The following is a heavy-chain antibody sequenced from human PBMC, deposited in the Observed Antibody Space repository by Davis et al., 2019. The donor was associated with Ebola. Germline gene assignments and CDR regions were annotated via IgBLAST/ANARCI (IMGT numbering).Heavy chain of an antibody. D-gene: IGHD3-10*01. Sequence: SETLSLTCTVSGYSISSGYYWGWIRQPPGKGLEWIGSTYHSGSPYYNPSLKSRVTISVDTSKNQFSLKLSSVTAADTAVYYCARDGVSLLWFGELSKVNWFDPWGQGTLVTVSS. CDR2: TYHSGSP. V-gene: IGHV4-38-2*02. CDR1: GYSISSGYY. CDR3: ARDGVSLLWFGELSKVNWFDP. J-gene: IGHJ5*02.